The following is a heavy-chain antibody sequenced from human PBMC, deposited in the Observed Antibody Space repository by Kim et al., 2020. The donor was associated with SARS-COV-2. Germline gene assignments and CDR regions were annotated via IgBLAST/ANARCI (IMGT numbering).Heavy chain of an antibody. D-gene: IGHD3-22*01. CDR1: GFTVSSNY. CDR2: IYSGCST. Sequence: GGSLRLSCAASGFTVSSNYMSWVRQAPGKGLEWVSVIYSGCSTYYADSVKGRFTISRHNSKNTLYLQMNSLRAEDTAVYYCARGKYYYDSSGYYHRSHAFDIWGQGTMVTVSS. J-gene: IGHJ3*02. V-gene: IGHV3-53*04. CDR3: ARGKYYYDSSGYYHRSHAFDI.